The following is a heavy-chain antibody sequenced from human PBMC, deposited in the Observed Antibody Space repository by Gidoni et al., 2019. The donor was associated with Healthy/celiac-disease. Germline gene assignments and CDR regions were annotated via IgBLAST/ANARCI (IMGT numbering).Heavy chain of an antibody. V-gene: IGHV3-30*03. J-gene: IGHJ4*02. CDR3: ARAVPSDY. Sequence: QVQLVQSGGGVVQPWRSLRLSCAASGFTFSSYGMHWVRQAPGKGLEWVAVISYDGSNKYYADSVKGRFTISRDNSKNTLYLQMNSLRAEDTAVYDCARAVPSDYWGQGTLVTVSS. D-gene: IGHD6-19*01. CDR1: GFTFSSYG. CDR2: ISYDGSNK.